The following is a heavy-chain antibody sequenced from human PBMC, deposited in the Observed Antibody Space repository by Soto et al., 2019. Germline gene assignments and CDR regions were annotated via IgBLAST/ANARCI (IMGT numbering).Heavy chain of an antibody. Sequence: GESLKSSCKGSGYSFTIYWIGWVRQMPGKGLEWMGIIYPGDSDTRYSPSFQGQVTISADKSISTAYLQWSSLKASDTAMYYCARSYGDYDSVYWYFDLWGRGTLVTVSS. CDR2: IYPGDSDT. J-gene: IGHJ2*01. CDR3: ARSYGDYDSVYWYFDL. V-gene: IGHV5-51*01. CDR1: GYSFTIYW. D-gene: IGHD4-17*01.